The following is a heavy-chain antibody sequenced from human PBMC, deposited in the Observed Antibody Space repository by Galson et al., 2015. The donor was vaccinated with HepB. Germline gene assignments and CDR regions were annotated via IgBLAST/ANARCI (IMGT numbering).Heavy chain of an antibody. Sequence: SLRLSCAASGLILKSCGVNWVRQAPGKGLEWVSSISGSRSSIYYADSVKGRFTISRDNAKNSVFLQMNSLRAEDTAVYHCASCSSTSCYTLGFEDWGQGTLVTVSS. V-gene: IGHV3-21*06. D-gene: IGHD2-2*02. CDR3: ASCSSTSCYTLGFED. J-gene: IGHJ4*02. CDR2: ISGSRSSI. CDR1: GLILKSCG.